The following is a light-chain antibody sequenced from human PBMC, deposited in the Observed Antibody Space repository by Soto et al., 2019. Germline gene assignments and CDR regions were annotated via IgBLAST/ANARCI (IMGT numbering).Light chain of an antibody. V-gene: IGLV2-14*01. CDR3: SSYTSSSTLSYV. CDR1: SSDVGGYNY. J-gene: IGLJ1*01. Sequence: QSVLTQPASVSGSPGRSITISCTGTSSDVGGYNYVSWYQQYPVKAPKLILHEVSNRPSGVSTRFSGSKSGNTASLTISGLQTEDEADYYCSSYTSSSTLSYVFGTGTKVTVL. CDR2: EVS.